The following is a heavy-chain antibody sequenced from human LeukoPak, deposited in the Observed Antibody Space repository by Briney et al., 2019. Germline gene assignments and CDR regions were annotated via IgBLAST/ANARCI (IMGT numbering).Heavy chain of an antibody. CDR2: IYYSGST. CDR3: ARQQLSYSSGWYYFDY. D-gene: IGHD6-19*01. V-gene: IGHV4-39*01. J-gene: IGHJ4*02. CDR1: GGSISSSSYY. Sequence: RASETLSLTCTVSGGSISSSSYYWGWIRQPPGKGLEWIGSIYYSGSTYYNPSLKSRVTISVDTSKNQFSLKLSSVTAADTAVYYCARQQLSYSSGWYYFDYWGQGTLVTVSS.